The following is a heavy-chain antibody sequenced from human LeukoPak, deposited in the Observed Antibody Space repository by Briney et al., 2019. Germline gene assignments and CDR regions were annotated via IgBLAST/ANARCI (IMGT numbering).Heavy chain of an antibody. D-gene: IGHD2-15*01. J-gene: IGHJ4*02. Sequence: SETLSLTCTVSGGSISSYYWSWIRQPPGKGLEWIGYIYYSGSTNYNPSLKSRVTISVDTSKNQFSLKLSSVTAADTAVYYCARVYCSDGTCYFDNWGQGTLVTVSS. CDR3: ARVYCSDGTCYFDN. CDR1: GGSISSYY. CDR2: IYYSGST. V-gene: IGHV4-59*01.